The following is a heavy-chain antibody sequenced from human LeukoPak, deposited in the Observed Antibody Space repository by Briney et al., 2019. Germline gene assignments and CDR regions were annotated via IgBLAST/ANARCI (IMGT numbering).Heavy chain of an antibody. V-gene: IGHV3-30*02. CDR1: GFTFSNYW. CDR2: IRYDGSNE. Sequence: GGSLRLSCAASGFTFSNYWMSWVRQAPGKGLEWVTFIRYDGSNEYYADSVKGRFTISRDNSKNTLYMQMNSLRAEDTAIYYCAKRAASGTGAFDIWGQGTMVTVSS. CDR3: AKRAASGTGAFDI. J-gene: IGHJ3*02. D-gene: IGHD6-13*01.